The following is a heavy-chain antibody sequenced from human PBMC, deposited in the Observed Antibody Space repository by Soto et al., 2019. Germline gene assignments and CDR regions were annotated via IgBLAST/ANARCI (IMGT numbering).Heavy chain of an antibody. CDR2: TYYRSKWYN. CDR1: GDSVSSNSAA. CDR3: ARVGIPGGGYYYGMDV. D-gene: IGHD2-8*02. J-gene: IGHJ6*02. V-gene: IGHV6-1*01. Sequence: PSQTLSLTCAISGDSVSSNSAAWNCISHSPSRCLEWLGRTYYRSKWYNDYAVSVKSRITINPDTSKNQFSLQLNSVTPEDTAVYYCARVGIPGGGYYYGMDVWGQGTTVTVSS.